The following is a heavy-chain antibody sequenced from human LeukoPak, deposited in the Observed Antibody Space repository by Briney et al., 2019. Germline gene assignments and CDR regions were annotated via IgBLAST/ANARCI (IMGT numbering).Heavy chain of an antibody. J-gene: IGHJ4*01. D-gene: IGHD4-17*01. Sequence: SETLSLTCAVYGGSFSGYYWSWIRQPPGKGLEWIGEINHSGSTNYNPSLKSRVTISIDTSKKQFSLKLSSVTTADTAVYYCASARTYGDYVYWGHGTLVTVSS. CDR3: ASARTYGDYVY. CDR2: INHSGST. CDR1: GGSFSGYY. V-gene: IGHV4-34*01.